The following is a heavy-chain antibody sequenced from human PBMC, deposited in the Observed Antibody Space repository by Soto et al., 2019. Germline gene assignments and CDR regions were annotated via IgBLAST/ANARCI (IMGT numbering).Heavy chain of an antibody. CDR1: GGSISSYY. V-gene: IGHV4-59*08. Sequence: SETLSLTCTVSGGSISSYYWSWIRQSPGKGLEWIGYIYYSGRTNYNPSLKSRVTISVDTSKNHFSLKLTSVTAADTAVYYCARPGGSGWFYFDSWGQGSQVTVSS. J-gene: IGHJ4*02. CDR2: IYYSGRT. CDR3: ARPGGSGWFYFDS. D-gene: IGHD6-13*01.